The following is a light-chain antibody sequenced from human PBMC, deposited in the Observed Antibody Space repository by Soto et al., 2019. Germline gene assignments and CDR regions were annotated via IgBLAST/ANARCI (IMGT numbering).Light chain of an antibody. V-gene: IGLV2-14*01. CDR2: EVS. Sequence: QSVLTQPASVSGSPGQSITISCTGSSSDVGGYNYVSWYQQYPGKAPSLVIYEVSNRPSGVSDRFSGSKSGNTASLTISGLQAEDEADYYCSSYTSSYIYVFGTGTKV. CDR1: SSDVGGYNY. CDR3: SSYTSSYIYV. J-gene: IGLJ1*01.